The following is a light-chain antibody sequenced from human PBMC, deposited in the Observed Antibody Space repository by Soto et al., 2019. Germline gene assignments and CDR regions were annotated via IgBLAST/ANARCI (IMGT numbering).Light chain of an antibody. CDR2: EVT. J-gene: IGLJ1*01. CDR1: TNDVGGYNY. V-gene: IGLV2-14*01. Sequence: QSALTQPASVSGSPGQSITISCTGTTNDVGGYNYVSWYQQHPGKAPKLLIFEVTSRPSGVSHRFSGSKSGTSASLAISGLRSEDEADYYCAAWDDSVSGNFVFGTGTKVTVL. CDR3: AAWDDSVSGNFV.